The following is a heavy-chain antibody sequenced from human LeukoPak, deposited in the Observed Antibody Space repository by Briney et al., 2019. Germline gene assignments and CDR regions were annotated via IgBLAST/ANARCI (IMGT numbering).Heavy chain of an antibody. CDR1: GFTFSSYA. J-gene: IGHJ4*02. V-gene: IGHV3-23*01. CDR3: TTDSEEWLVHFDY. D-gene: IGHD6-19*01. CDR2: ISGGGGTT. Sequence: GGSLRLSFAASGFTFSSYAMSWVRQAPGKGLEWVSGISGGGGTTYYGDSVKGRFTISRDNSKNTLYLQMNSLKTEDTAVYYCTTDSEEWLVHFDYWGQGTLVTVSS.